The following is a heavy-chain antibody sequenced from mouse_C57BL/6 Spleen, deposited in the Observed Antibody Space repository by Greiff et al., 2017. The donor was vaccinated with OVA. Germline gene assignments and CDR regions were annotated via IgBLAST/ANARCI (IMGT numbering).Heavy chain of an antibody. CDR1: GYTFTSYW. D-gene: IGHD2-5*01. V-gene: IGHV1-69*01. CDR3: ARPDYSNYEGVYAMDY. CDR2: IDPSDSYT. J-gene: IGHJ4*01. Sequence: QVQLQQPGAELVMPGASVKLSCKASGYTFTSYWMHWVKQRPGQGLEWIGEIDPSDSYTNYNQKFKGKATLTVDTSSSTAYMQLSSLTSAASAVYYGARPDYSNYEGVYAMDYWGQGTSVTVSS.